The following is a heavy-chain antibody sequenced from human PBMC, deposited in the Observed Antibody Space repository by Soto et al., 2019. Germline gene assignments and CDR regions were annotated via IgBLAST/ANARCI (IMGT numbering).Heavy chain of an antibody. D-gene: IGHD3-22*01. J-gene: IGHJ3*01. CDR3: ARDGDYYDSSGYFLRDAFDV. V-gene: IGHV3-11*01. CDR1: GFTFSDYY. Sequence: QVQLVESGGGLVKPGGSLRLSCAASGFTFSDYYMSWIRQAPGKGLEWVSYISGSDTIIDYADSVKGRFTISRDNANNSLYLQMDSLRAEDTAVYYCARDGDYYDSSGYFLRDAFDVWCRGTMVTVSS. CDR2: ISGSDTII.